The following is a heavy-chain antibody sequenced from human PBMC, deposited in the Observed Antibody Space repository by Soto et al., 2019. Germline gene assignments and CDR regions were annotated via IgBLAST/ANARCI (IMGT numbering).Heavy chain of an antibody. J-gene: IGHJ4*02. V-gene: IGHV5-51*01. CDR3: ARLLYYYDSSGYWHFDY. Sequence: GESLKISCKGSGYSFTSYWIGWVRQMPGKGLEWMGIIHPGDSDTRYSPSFQGQVTISADKSISTAYLQWSSLKASDTAMYYCARLLYYYDSSGYWHFDYWGQGTLVTVSS. CDR1: GYSFTSYW. D-gene: IGHD3-22*01. CDR2: IHPGDSDT.